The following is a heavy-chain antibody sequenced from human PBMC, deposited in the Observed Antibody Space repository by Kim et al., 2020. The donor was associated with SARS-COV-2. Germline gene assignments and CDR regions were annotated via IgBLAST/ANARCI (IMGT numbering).Heavy chain of an antibody. D-gene: IGHD3-16*02. Sequence: GGSLRLSCAASGFTFSSYEMNWVRQAPGKGLEWVSYISSSGSTIYYADSVKGRFTISRDNAKNSLYLQMNSLRAEDTAVYYCARSHRTLGELSLSEWGQGTLVTVSS. CDR1: GFTFSSYE. CDR2: ISSSGSTI. V-gene: IGHV3-48*03. CDR3: ARSHRTLGELSLSE. J-gene: IGHJ4*02.